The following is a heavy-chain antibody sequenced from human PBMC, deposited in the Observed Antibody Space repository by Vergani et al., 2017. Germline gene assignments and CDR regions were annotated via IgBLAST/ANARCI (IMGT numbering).Heavy chain of an antibody. Sequence: EVQLVQSGAEVKKPGESLRISCKGSGYSFTSYWISWVRQMPGKGLEWMGRIDPSDSYTNYSPSFQGHVTISADKSISTAYLQWSSLKASDTAMYYWASQFVVVPAAMGYYYYYGMDVWGQGTTVTVSS. D-gene: IGHD2-2*01. V-gene: IGHV5-10-1*03. J-gene: IGHJ6*02. CDR2: IDPSDSYT. CDR3: ASQFVVVPAAMGYYYYYGMDV. CDR1: GYSFTSYW.